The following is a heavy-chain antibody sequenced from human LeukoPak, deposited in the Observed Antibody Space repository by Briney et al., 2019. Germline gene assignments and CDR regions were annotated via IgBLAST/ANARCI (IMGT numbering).Heavy chain of an antibody. CDR1: GGSISSGGYS. CDR2: IYHSGST. D-gene: IGHD3-10*01. J-gene: IGHJ4*02. CDR3: ARVDYGSGSFIFDY. V-gene: IGHV4-30-2*01. Sequence: SETLSLTCAVSGGSISSGGYSWSWIRQPPGKGLEWIGYIYHSGSTYYNPSLKSRVTISVDRSKNQFSLKLSSVTAADTAVYYCARVDYGSGSFIFDYWGQGTLVTVS.